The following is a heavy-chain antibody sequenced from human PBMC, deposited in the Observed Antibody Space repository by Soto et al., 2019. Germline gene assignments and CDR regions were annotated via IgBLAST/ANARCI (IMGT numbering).Heavy chain of an antibody. CDR2: IYSGGST. CDR1: GFTVSSNY. J-gene: IGHJ6*02. CDR3: ARGAYYYYYGMDV. V-gene: IGHV3-53*01. Sequence: GGSLRLSCAASGFTVSSNYMSWVRQAPGKGLEWVSVIYSGGSTYYADSVKGRFTISRDNSKNTLYLQMNSLRAEDTAVYYCARGAYYYYYGMDVWGQGTTVTVSS.